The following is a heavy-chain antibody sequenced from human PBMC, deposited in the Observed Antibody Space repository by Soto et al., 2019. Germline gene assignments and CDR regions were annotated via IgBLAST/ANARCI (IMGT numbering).Heavy chain of an antibody. CDR3: AKRLLFSLSGGYDY. CDR2: ISGSGGST. CDR1: GFTFSSYA. Sequence: EVQLLESGGGLVQPGGSLRLSCAASGFTFSSYAMSWVRQAPGKGLEWVSAISGSGGSTYYADSVKGRFTISRDNSKNTLYLQMNSLRAEDTAVYCCAKRLLFSLSGGYDYWGQGTLVTVSS. V-gene: IGHV3-23*01. J-gene: IGHJ4*02. D-gene: IGHD2-15*01.